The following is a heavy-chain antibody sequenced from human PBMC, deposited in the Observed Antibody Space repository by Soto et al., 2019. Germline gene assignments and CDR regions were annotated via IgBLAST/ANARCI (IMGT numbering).Heavy chain of an antibody. CDR1: GFTFSSYA. Sequence: EVQLLESGGGLVQPGGSLRLSCAASGFTFSSYAMSWVRQAPGKGLEWVSAISGSGGSTYYADSVKGRFTISRDNSKNTLYLQMNSLRAEDTAVYYCAKGSDYYDSSGYDHFDYWGQGTLVTVSS. CDR2: ISGSGGST. J-gene: IGHJ4*02. D-gene: IGHD3-22*01. CDR3: AKGSDYYDSSGYDHFDY. V-gene: IGHV3-23*01.